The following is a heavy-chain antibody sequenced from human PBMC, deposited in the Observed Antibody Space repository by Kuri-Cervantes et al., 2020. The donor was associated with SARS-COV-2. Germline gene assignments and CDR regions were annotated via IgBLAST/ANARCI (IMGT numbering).Heavy chain of an antibody. Sequence: GGSLRLSCAASGFTFSSYSMNWVHQAPGKVLEWVSSISSSSSYIYYADSVKVRFTISRDNAKNSLYLQMNSLRAEDTAVYDCARYSSSWSYYWGQGTLVTVSS. CDR3: ARYSSSWSYY. CDR2: ISSSSSYI. J-gene: IGHJ4*02. CDR1: GFTFSSYS. V-gene: IGHV3-21*01. D-gene: IGHD6-13*01.